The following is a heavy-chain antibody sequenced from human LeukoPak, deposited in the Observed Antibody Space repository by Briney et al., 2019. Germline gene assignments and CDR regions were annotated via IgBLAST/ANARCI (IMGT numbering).Heavy chain of an antibody. CDR2: IYYSGST. Sequence: SETLSLTCTVSGGSISSYYWSRIRQPPGKGLEWIGYIYYSGSTNYNPSLKSRVTISVDTSKNQFSLKLSSVTAADTAVYYCARGPGYYYMDVWGKGTTVTVSS. CDR3: ARGPGYYYMDV. CDR1: GGSISSYY. J-gene: IGHJ6*03. V-gene: IGHV4-59*01.